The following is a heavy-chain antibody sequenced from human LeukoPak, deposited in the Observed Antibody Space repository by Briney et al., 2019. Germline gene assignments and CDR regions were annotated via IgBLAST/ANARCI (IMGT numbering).Heavy chain of an antibody. CDR2: IYYSGST. J-gene: IGHJ5*02. CDR1: GGSISSGGYY. CDR3: AIWLRGPAAIGWFDP. V-gene: IGHV4-31*03. Sequence: SQTLSLTCTVSGGSISSGGYYWSWIRQHPGKGLEWIGYIYYSGSTYYNPSLKSRVTISVDTSKNQFSLKLSSVAAADTAVYYCAIWLRGPAAIGWFDPWGQGTLVTVSS. D-gene: IGHD2-2*02.